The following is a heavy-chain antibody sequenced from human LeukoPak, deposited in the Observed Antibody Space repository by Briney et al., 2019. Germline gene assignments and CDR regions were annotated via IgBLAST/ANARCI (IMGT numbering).Heavy chain of an antibody. CDR2: INKDATAK. J-gene: IGHJ4*02. D-gene: IGHD3-10*01. CDR3: AREDWFHFDY. CDR1: GFAFSSSW. Sequence: PGGSLRLSCAASGFAFSSSWMSWVRQAPGKGLEWVANINKDATAKYYVDSVKGRFTISRDNAKNSLYPQMNGLRAEDTAVYYCAREDWFHFDYWGQGTLVTVSS. V-gene: IGHV3-7*03.